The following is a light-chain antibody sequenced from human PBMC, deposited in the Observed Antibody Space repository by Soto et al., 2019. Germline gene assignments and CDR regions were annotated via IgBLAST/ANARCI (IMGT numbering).Light chain of an antibody. CDR3: QQYGSPYT. V-gene: IGKV3-20*01. Sequence: NLSLSPGERAPLTCRASQSVSNNLAWYQQKPGQAPRLLIYGASTRATGIPDRFSGSGSGTDFTLTISRLEPEDFAVYYCQQYGSPYTFGQGTKVDIK. CDR2: GAS. J-gene: IGKJ1*01. CDR1: QSVSNN.